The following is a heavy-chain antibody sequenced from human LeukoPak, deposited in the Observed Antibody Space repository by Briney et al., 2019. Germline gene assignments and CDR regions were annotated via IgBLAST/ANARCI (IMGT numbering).Heavy chain of an antibody. J-gene: IGHJ4*02. Sequence: PSETLSLTCAVYGGSFSGYDWSWIRQPPGKGLEWIGEINHSGSTNYNPSLKSRVTISVDTSKNQFSLKLSSVTAADTAVYYCARRLWFGDRRFDYWGQGTLVTVSS. V-gene: IGHV4-34*01. CDR3: ARRLWFGDRRFDY. CDR2: INHSGST. D-gene: IGHD3-10*01. CDR1: GGSFSGYD.